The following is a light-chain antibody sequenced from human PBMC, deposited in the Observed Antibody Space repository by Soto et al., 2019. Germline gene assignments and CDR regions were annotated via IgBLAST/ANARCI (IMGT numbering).Light chain of an antibody. CDR2: LNSDGSH. V-gene: IGLV4-69*01. CDR1: SGHSSYA. Sequence: QPVLTQSPSASASLGASVKLTCTLSSGHSSYAIAWHQQQPEKGPRYLMKLNSDGSHSKGDGIPDRFSGSSSGAERYLTISSLQPEDEADYYSQTWGPGYVVFGGGTKLTVL. CDR3: QTWGPGYVV. J-gene: IGLJ2*01.